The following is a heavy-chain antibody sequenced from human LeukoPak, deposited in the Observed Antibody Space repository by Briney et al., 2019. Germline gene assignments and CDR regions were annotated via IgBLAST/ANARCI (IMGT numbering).Heavy chain of an antibody. J-gene: IGHJ4*02. V-gene: IGHV1-2*02. D-gene: IGHD1-26*01. Sequence: WVRQXPXQGLEWMGWINPNSGGTNYAQKFQGRVTMTRHTSISTAYMEVSRLRSDDTAVYYCAREGSGSYDWDYWGQGTVVTVSS. CDR2: INPNSGGT. CDR3: AREGSGSYDWDY.